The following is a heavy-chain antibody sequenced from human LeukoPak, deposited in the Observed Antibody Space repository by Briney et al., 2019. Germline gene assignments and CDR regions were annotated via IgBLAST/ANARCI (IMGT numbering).Heavy chain of an antibody. D-gene: IGHD6-6*01. Sequence: PGGSLRLSCAASGFTFSAYGMHWVRQAPGKGLEWVALISPDGTDKFYTDSVKGRFTISRDNSKNTPHLQMNSLRAEDTAVYHCAKRATSGKYTDYWGQGTLVTVSS. CDR2: ISPDGTDK. CDR1: GFTFSAYG. CDR3: AKRATSGKYTDY. J-gene: IGHJ4*02. V-gene: IGHV3-30*18.